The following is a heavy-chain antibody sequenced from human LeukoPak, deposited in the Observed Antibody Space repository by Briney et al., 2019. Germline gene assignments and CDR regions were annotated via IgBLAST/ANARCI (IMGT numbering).Heavy chain of an antibody. V-gene: IGHV1-24*01. Sequence: ASVTVSCKVSGYTLTELSMHWVRQAPGKGLEWMGGFDPEDGETIYAQKFQGRVTMTEDTSTDTAYMELSSLRSEDTAVYYCATVEYYYDSSGYYNYYFDYWGQGTLVTVSS. CDR3: ATVEYYYDSSGYYNYYFDY. D-gene: IGHD3-22*01. CDR1: GYTLTELS. CDR2: FDPEDGET. J-gene: IGHJ4*02.